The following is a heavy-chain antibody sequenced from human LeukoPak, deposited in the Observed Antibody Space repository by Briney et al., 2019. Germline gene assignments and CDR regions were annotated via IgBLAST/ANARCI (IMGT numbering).Heavy chain of an antibody. V-gene: IGHV4-34*01. CDR3: ASTTMGTYYFDY. J-gene: IGHJ4*02. CDR2: INHSGST. CDR1: GGSFSGYY. D-gene: IGHD5-18*01. Sequence: SETLSLTCAVYGGSFSGYYWSWIRQPPGKGLEWIGEINHSGSTNYNPSLKSRVIISVDTSKNQFSLKLSSVTAADTAVYYCASTTMGTYYFDYWGQGTLVTVSS.